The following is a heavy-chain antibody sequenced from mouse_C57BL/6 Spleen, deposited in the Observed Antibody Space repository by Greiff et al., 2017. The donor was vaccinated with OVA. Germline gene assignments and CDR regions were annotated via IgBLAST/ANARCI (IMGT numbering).Heavy chain of an antibody. Sequence: EVHLVESGGDLVKPGGSLKLSCAASGFTFSSYGMSWVRQTPDKRLEWVATISSGGSYTYYPDSVKGRFTISRDNAKNTLYLQMSSLKSEDTAMYYCARQIKGDYYAMDYWGQGTSVTVSS. J-gene: IGHJ4*01. D-gene: IGHD1-3*01. CDR2: ISSGGSYT. CDR1: GFTFSSYG. CDR3: ARQIKGDYYAMDY. V-gene: IGHV5-6*01.